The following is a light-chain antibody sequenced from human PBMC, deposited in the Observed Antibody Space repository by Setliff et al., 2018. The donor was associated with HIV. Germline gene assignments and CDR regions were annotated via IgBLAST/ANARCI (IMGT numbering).Light chain of an antibody. Sequence: SYELTQPPSVSVAPGKTARITCGGNNIGSKSVHWYQQKPGQAPVLVIYYDSDRPSGIPERFSGSNSGNTAALTISWVEAGDEADYYCQVRDSSSDHPGYVFGTGTKVTVL. CDR2: YDS. J-gene: IGLJ1*01. CDR3: QVRDSSSDHPGYV. V-gene: IGLV3-21*04. CDR1: NIGSKS.